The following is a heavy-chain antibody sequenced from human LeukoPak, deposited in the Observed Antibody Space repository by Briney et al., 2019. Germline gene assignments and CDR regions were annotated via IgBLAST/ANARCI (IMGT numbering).Heavy chain of an antibody. Sequence: GASVKVSCKASGYTFTSYDINWVRHATGQGLEWMGWMNPNSGNTGYAQKFQGRVTMTRNTSISTAYMELSSLRSEDTAVYYCARGSPMNSYYYYYMDVWGKGTTVTVSS. V-gene: IGHV1-8*01. CDR2: MNPNSGNT. J-gene: IGHJ6*03. D-gene: IGHD1-7*01. CDR3: ARGSPMNSYYYYYMDV. CDR1: GYTFTSYD.